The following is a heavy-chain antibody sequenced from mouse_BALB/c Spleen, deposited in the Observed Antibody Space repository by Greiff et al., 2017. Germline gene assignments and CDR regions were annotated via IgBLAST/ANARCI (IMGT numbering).Heavy chain of an antibody. CDR2: IYPGDGDT. D-gene: IGHD1-1*01. V-gene: IGHV1-87*01. CDR3: ARPTYGSSPYYAMDY. CDR1: GYTFTSYW. Sequence: VQRVESGAELARPGASVKLSCKASGYTFTSYWMQWVKQRPGQGLEWIGAIYPGDGDTRYTQKFKGKATLTADKSSSTAYMQLSSLASEDSAVYYCARPTYGSSPYYAMDYWGQGTSVTVSS. J-gene: IGHJ4*01.